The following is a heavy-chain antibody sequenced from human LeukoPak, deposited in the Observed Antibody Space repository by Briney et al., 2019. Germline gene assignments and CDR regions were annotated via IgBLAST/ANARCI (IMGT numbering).Heavy chain of an antibody. CDR2: INPNSGGT. Sequence: ASVKVSCKASGYTFTGYYMHWVRQAPGQGHEWMGWINPNSGGTNYAQKFQGRVTMTRDTSISTAYMELSRLRSDDTAVYYCARGVSGSYYYYYMDVWGKGTTVTVSS. J-gene: IGHJ6*03. CDR1: GYTFTGYY. V-gene: IGHV1-2*02. CDR3: ARGVSGSYYYYYMDV. D-gene: IGHD1-26*01.